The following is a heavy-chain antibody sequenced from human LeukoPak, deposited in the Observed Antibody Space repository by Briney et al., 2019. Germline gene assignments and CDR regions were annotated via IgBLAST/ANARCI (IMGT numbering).Heavy chain of an antibody. CDR1: GFTFSSYA. Sequence: GGSLRLSCAASGFTFSSYAMSWGRQAPGKGLEWVSTISDSGGSTYYADSVKGRLTISRDNSKNTLYLQMNSLRAEDTAVYYCARDAGHWFDPWGQGTLVTVSS. CDR2: ISDSGGST. CDR3: ARDAGHWFDP. J-gene: IGHJ5*02. V-gene: IGHV3-23*01.